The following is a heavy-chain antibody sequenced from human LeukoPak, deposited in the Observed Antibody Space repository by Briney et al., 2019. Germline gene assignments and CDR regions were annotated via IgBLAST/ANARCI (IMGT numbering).Heavy chain of an antibody. CDR1: GFTFSSYG. D-gene: IGHD3-16*01. J-gene: IGHJ4*02. CDR2: IRYDGSNK. Sequence: GGSLRLSCAASGFTFSSYGMHWVRQAPGEGLEWVAFIRYDGSNKYYADSVKGRFTISRDNSKNTLYLQMNSLRVEDTAVYYCAKDQGGAIDYWGQGTLVTVSS. CDR3: AKDQGGAIDY. V-gene: IGHV3-30*02.